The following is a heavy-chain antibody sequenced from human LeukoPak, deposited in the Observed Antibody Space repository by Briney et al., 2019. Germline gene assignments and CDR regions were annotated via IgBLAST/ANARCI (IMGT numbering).Heavy chain of an antibody. CDR2: TKSKTDGATT. J-gene: IGHJ4*02. CDR3: TTFES. V-gene: IGHV3-15*01. CDR1: GFTFNNYA. Sequence: GGSLRLSCAAAGFTFNNYAMGWVRQAPGKGLEWVGRTKSKTDGATTDYAAPVKGRFTISTDDSQNTLYLQMNSLKTEDTAVYYCTTFESWGQGTLVTVSS.